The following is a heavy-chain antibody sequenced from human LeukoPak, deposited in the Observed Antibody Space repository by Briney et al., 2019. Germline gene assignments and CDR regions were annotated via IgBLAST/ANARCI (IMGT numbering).Heavy chain of an antibody. CDR1: GGSFSGYY. J-gene: IGHJ4*02. CDR3: ARAIRTGLGIGSFDG. D-gene: IGHD7-27*01. V-gene: IGHV4-34*01. Sequence: TSETLSLTCAVYGGSFSGYYWSWIRQPPGKGLEWIGEINHSGSTNYNPSLKSRVTISVDTSKNQFSLKLNSLTAADTAVYYCARAIRTGLGIGSFDGWGQGTLVTVSS. CDR2: INHSGST.